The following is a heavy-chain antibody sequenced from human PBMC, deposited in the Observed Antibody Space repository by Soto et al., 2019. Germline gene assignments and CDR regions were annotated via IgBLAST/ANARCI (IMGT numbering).Heavy chain of an antibody. CDR2: IYYSGST. CDR1: GGSISSYY. Sequence: QVQLQESGPGLVKPSETLSLTCTVSGGSISSYYWSWIRQPPGKGLEWIGYIYYSGSTNYNPSLKSRVTISVDTSKNQFSLKLSSVTAADTAVYYCARGRVGIDYWGQGTLVTVSS. CDR3: ARGRVGIDY. D-gene: IGHD2-15*01. V-gene: IGHV4-59*01. J-gene: IGHJ4*02.